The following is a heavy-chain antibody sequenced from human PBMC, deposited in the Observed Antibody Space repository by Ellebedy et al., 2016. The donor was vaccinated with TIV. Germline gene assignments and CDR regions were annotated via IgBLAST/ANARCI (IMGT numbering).Heavy chain of an antibody. CDR1: GFPFSRYW. D-gene: IGHD2-15*01. J-gene: IGHJ4*02. CDR2: INSDGSST. CDR3: ARNRYCSRGNCNALGY. Sequence: GESLKISCAASGFPFSRYWMPLLRQAPGQGLVLVSLINSDGSSTSYADSMNGRFTISRDNAKNNLYLQMNSLSAEDTAVYYCARNRYCSRGNCNALGYWGQGTLVTVSS. V-gene: IGHV3-74*01.